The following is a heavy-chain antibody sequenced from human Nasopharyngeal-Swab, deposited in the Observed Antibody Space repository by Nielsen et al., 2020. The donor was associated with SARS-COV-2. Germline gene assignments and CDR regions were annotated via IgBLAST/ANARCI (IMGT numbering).Heavy chain of an antibody. J-gene: IGHJ6*02. D-gene: IGHD5-12*01. CDR1: GFTFSDYS. CDR2: ISSSGSYI. Sequence: GESLKISCAASGFTFSDYSMNWVRQAPGKGLEWVSSISSSGSYIYYADSLKGRFTISRDNAKNSLYLQMNSLRAEDTAVYYCARESSGYDSNYYYGMDVWGQGTTVTVSS. V-gene: IGHV3-21*04. CDR3: ARESSGYDSNYYYGMDV.